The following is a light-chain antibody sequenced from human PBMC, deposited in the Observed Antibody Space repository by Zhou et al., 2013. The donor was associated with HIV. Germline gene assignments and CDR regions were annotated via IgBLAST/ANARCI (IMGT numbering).Light chain of an antibody. CDR1: QSVDTY. J-gene: IGKJ5*01. Sequence: EIXLTQSPGTLSLSPGARATLSCRASQSVDTYLAWYQQRPGQPPRLLIYDASRWATGIPDRIRGSGSGTDFTLTISRLEPEDFAVYYCQQYGGSPTTFGQGTRLEIK. V-gene: IGKV3-20*01. CDR2: DAS. CDR3: QQYGGSPTT.